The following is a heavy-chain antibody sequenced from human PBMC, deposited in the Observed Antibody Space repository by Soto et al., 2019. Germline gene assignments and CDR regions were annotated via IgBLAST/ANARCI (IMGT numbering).Heavy chain of an antibody. CDR3: ARVGIAAAGMGDY. Sequence: ASVKVSCKASGGTFSSYAISWVRQAPGQGLEWMGGIIPIFGTANYAQKFQGRVTITADESTSTAYMELSSLRSEDTAVYYCARVGIAAAGMGDYWGQGTLVTVS. J-gene: IGHJ4*02. D-gene: IGHD6-13*01. CDR1: GGTFSSYA. CDR2: IIPIFGTA. V-gene: IGHV1-69*13.